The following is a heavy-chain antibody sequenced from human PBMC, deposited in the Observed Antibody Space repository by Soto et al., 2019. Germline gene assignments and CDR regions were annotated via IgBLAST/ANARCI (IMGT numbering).Heavy chain of an antibody. CDR1: GGSISSSNW. CDR3: ARIAPLHLYYYYGMDV. V-gene: IGHV4-4*02. D-gene: IGHD2-15*01. J-gene: IGHJ6*02. CDR2: IYHSGST. Sequence: SETLSLTCAVSGGSISSSNWWSWVRQPPGKGLEWIGEIYHSGSTNYNPSLKSRVTISVDKSKNQFSLKLNSVTAADTAVYYCARIAPLHLYYYYGMDVWGQGTTVTVSS.